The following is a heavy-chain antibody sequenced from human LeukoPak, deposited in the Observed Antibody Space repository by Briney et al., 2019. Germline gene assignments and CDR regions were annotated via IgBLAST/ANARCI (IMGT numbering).Heavy chain of an antibody. CDR1: GFTISRNY. V-gene: IGHV3-66*02. D-gene: IGHD1-26*01. Sequence: EGSLRLSCAASGFTISRNYMNWVRQAPGKGLEWVAVIYSGGTTYYADSVKGRFTISRDNSKNTLYLQMDGLRVEDTAVYYCARSWDARLNFDYWGQGTLVTVSS. CDR2: IYSGGTT. J-gene: IGHJ4*02. CDR3: ARSWDARLNFDY.